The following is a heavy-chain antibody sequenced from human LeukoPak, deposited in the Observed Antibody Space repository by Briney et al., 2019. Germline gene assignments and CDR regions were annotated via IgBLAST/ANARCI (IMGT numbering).Heavy chain of an antibody. CDR2: ISYDGSNK. Sequence: PGGPLRLSCAASGFTFSSYGMHWVRQAPGKGLEWVAVISYDGSNKYYADSVKGRFTISRDNSKNTLYLQMNSLRAEDTAVYYCAKELYPPSSYYYDSSLDYWGQGTLVTVSS. D-gene: IGHD3-22*01. CDR3: AKELYPPSSYYYDSSLDY. J-gene: IGHJ4*02. V-gene: IGHV3-30*18. CDR1: GFTFSSYG.